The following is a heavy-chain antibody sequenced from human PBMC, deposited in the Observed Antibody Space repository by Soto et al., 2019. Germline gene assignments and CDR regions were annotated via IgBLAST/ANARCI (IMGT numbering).Heavy chain of an antibody. CDR3: ARSHGCSGGSCAGWFDP. J-gene: IGHJ5*02. D-gene: IGHD2-15*01. CDR2: IYYTGST. CDR1: GVSISSSNFY. V-gene: IGHV4-39*01. Sequence: SETLSLTCTVSGVSISSSNFYWGWIRQHPGKGLEWIGNIYYTGSTYYNPSLKSRVAMSIDTSKNQFSLKLSSVTAAATAVYYCARSHGCSGGSCAGWFDPWGQGTLVTVSS.